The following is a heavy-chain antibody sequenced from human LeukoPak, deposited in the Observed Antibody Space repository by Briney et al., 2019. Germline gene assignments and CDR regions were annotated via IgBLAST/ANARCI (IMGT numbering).Heavy chain of an antibody. D-gene: IGHD3-22*01. J-gene: IGHJ4*02. V-gene: IGHV4-61*05. CDR2: IYNIGSV. Sequence: PSETLSLTCTVSGASTDRRVSTNSYYWSWIRQFLGKGLEWIGNIYNIGSVTYKPSLRSRVTMSIDMSKKQLSLRLTSVTAADTAVYFCATNSSGSALDHWGQGILVTVSS. CDR1: GASTDRRVSTNSYY. CDR3: ATNSSGSALDH.